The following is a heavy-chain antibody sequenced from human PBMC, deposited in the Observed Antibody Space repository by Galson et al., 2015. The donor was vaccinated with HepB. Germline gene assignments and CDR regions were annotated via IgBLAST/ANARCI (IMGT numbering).Heavy chain of an antibody. J-gene: IGHJ6*02. CDR1: GGTFSSYA. CDR3: ARVAVVRGVMGGMDV. V-gene: IGHV1-69*13. Sequence: SVKVSCKASGGTFSSYAISWVRQAPGQGLEWMGGIIPIFGTANYAQKSQGRVTITADESTSTAYMELSSLRSEDTAVYYCARVAVVRGVMGGMDVWGQGTTVTVSS. CDR2: IIPIFGTA. D-gene: IGHD3-10*01.